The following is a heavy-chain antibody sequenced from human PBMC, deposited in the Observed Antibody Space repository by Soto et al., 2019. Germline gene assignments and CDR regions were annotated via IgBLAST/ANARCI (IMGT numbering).Heavy chain of an antibody. D-gene: IGHD1-26*01. J-gene: IGHJ6*02. Sequence: GSLRLSCAASGFTFSSSAMHWVRQAPGKGLEWVAVISYDGTNKYFADSVKGRFTISRDNSKDTLYLQMNSLRAEDTAVYYCARDQGGDYYYYGVDVWGQGTTVTVSS. CDR2: ISYDGTNK. CDR1: GFTFSSSA. V-gene: IGHV3-30-3*01. CDR3: ARDQGGDYYYYGVDV.